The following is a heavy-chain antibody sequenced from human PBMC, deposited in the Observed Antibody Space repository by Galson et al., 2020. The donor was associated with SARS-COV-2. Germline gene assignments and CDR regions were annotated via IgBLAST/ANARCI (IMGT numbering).Heavy chain of an antibody. CDR3: SREGWQGGY. D-gene: IGHD6-19*01. J-gene: IGHJ4*02. V-gene: IGHV3-7*01. CDR2: IKGDGSET. CDR1: GFTFNDFW. Sequence: GESLKISCEVSGFTFNDFWMSWFRQAPGKGLEWVANIKGDGSETNYADFVKGRFSISRDNAANSLYLQMNSLRVEDSAVYYCSREGWQGGYWGKGTRVTVSS.